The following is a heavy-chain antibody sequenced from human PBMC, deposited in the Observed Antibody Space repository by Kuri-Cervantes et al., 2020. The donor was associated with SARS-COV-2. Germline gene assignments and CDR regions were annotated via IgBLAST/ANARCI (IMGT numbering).Heavy chain of an antibody. CDR2: IYHSGST. J-gene: IGHJ6*03. D-gene: IGHD6-13*01. Sequence: SETLSLTCTVSGGSISSSSYYWGWIRQPPGKGLEWIGSIYHSGSTYYNPSLKSRVTISVDTSKNQFSLKLSSVTAADTAVYYCARHHGYSSSWYRYYYYYYMDVWGKGTTVTVSS. V-gene: IGHV4-39*01. CDR1: GGSISSSSYY. CDR3: ARHHGYSSSWYRYYYYYYMDV.